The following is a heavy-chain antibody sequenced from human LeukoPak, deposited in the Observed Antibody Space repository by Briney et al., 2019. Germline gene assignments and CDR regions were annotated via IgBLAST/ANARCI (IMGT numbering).Heavy chain of an antibody. CDR1: GFTFSNYW. J-gene: IGHJ4*02. CDR2: IKQDGSEK. Sequence: GGSLRLSCAASGFTFSNYWLTWVRQAPGQGLEWVANIKQDGSEKYYVDSVKGRFTISRDNAKNSLYLQMNSLRAEDTAVYYCARESHYYGSGTPVFDYWGQGTLVTVSS. V-gene: IGHV3-7*01. D-gene: IGHD3-10*01. CDR3: ARESHYYGSGTPVFDY.